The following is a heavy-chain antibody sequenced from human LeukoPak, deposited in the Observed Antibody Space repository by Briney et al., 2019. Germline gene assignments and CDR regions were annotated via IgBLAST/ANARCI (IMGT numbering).Heavy chain of an antibody. V-gene: IGHV3-48*01. CDR3: ARVVAVAGTTIDY. J-gene: IGHJ4*02. CDR1: GFTFSSYS. Sequence: PGGSLRLSCAASGFTFSSYSMSWVRQAPGKGLEWVTYNSSSSSTIYYADSVKGRFTISRDNAKNSLYLQMNSLRAEDTAVYYCARVVAVAGTTIDYWGQGTLVTVSS. D-gene: IGHD6-19*01. CDR2: NSSSSSTI.